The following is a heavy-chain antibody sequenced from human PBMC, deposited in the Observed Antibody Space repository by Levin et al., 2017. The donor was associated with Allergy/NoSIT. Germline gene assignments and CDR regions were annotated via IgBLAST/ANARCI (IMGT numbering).Heavy chain of an antibody. J-gene: IGHJ4*02. D-gene: IGHD5-18*01. Sequence: SQTLSLTCTVSGGSVSSDNYYWTWIRQPPGRGLEWVGYIYSSGSTSYNPSLKSRVTISLDTSKNQFSLRLSSVTAADTAVYYCAESRYTYGDFDYWGQGTLVTVSS. CDR1: GGSVSSDNYY. CDR3: AESRYTYGDFDY. CDR2: IYSSGST. V-gene: IGHV4-61*01.